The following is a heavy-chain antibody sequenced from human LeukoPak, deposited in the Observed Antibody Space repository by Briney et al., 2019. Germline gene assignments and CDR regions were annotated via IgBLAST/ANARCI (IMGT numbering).Heavy chain of an antibody. Sequence: SQTLSLTCTVSGGSISSGGYYWSWIRQPPGKGLEWIGYIYHSGSTYYNPSLKSRVTISVDTSKNQFSLKLSSVTAADTAVYYCAREVLLWFGELSRPGWFDPWGQGTLVTVSS. CDR3: AREVLLWFGELSRPGWFDP. J-gene: IGHJ5*02. CDR2: IYHSGST. V-gene: IGHV4-30-2*01. CDR1: GGSISSGGYY. D-gene: IGHD3-10*01.